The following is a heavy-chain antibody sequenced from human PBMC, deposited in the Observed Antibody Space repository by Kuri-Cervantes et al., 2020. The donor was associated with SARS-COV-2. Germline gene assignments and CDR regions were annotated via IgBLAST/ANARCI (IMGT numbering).Heavy chain of an antibody. V-gene: IGHV3-23*01. CDR3: ARAYCGGDCEFDY. J-gene: IGHJ4*02. Sequence: GESLKISCAASGFTFGSYVMNWVRQAPGKGLEWVSTISVSGGSTYYADSVKGRFTISRDSSENTLYLQMNSLRAEDTAVYYCARAYCGGDCEFDYWGQGTLVTVS. D-gene: IGHD2-21*02. CDR1: GFTFGSYV. CDR2: ISVSGGST.